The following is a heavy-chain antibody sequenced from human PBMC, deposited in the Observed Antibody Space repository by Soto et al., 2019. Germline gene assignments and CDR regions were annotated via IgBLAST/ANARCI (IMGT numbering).Heavy chain of an antibody. Sequence: ASETLSLTCTVSGGSISSGGYYWSWIRQHPGKGLEWIGYIYYSGSTYYNPSLKSRVTISVDTSKNQFSLKLSPVTAADTAVYYCSIDLYYYDSSGYSFMPFDIWGQGTMVTVSS. CDR2: IYYSGST. V-gene: IGHV4-31*03. D-gene: IGHD3-22*01. CDR1: GGSISSGGYY. J-gene: IGHJ3*02. CDR3: SIDLYYYDSSGYSFMPFDI.